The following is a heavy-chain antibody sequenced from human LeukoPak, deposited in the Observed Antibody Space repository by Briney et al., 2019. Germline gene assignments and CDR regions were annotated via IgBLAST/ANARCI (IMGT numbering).Heavy chain of an antibody. V-gene: IGHV4-39*01. CDR1: GGSISSSNYY. CDR3: ARSRLYTSSGWYWFDP. Sequence: SETVSLTCTVSGGSISSSNYYWGWIRQPPGKGLEWIGSIYYSGSTYYNPSLKSRVTISVDTSKNQFSLKLSSVTAADTAMYYCARSRLYTSSGWYWFDPWGQGTLVTVSS. CDR2: IYYSGST. J-gene: IGHJ5*02. D-gene: IGHD6-19*01.